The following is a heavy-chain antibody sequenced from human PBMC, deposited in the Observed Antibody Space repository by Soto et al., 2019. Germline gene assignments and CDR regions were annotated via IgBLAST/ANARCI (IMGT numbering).Heavy chain of an antibody. CDR2: MYHSGTF. CDR1: GGSIGGVGYS. CDR3: ARAQFYSGSGNYNNLMFDA. Sequence: KTSETLSLTCAVSGGSIGGVGYSWSWIRQPPGGGLEWIGYMYHSGTFLKSPSLKTRLTMSLDMSKNQFSLTLNSMTAADTAVYYCARAQFYSGSGNYNNLMFDAWGQGIQVTVYS. V-gene: IGHV4-30-2*01. D-gene: IGHD3-10*01. J-gene: IGHJ5*02.